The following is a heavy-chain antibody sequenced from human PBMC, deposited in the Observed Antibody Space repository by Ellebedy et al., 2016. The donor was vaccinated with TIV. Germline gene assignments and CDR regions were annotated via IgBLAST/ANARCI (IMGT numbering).Heavy chain of an antibody. D-gene: IGHD3-10*01. CDR2: ISSDGSNK. CDR3: ARGGSSGSSDY. CDR1: GFTFRSHG. J-gene: IGHJ4*02. V-gene: IGHV3-30*03. Sequence: GGSLRLXXVASGFTFRSHGIYWVRQAPGKGLEWVAVISSDGSNKYYADSVTGRFTISRDNSKNTLYLQMNSLRTDDMAVYYCARGGSSGSSDYWGQGTLVTVSS.